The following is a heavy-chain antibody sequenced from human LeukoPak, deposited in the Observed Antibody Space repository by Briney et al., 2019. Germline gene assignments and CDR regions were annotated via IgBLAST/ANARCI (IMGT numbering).Heavy chain of an antibody. Sequence: PGGSLRLSCAASGFTFSSYSMNWVRQAPGKGLEWVSYVTSSSSTMYYADSVKGRCTISRDNAKNSLYLQMNSLRAEDTAVYYCAGGRTRAIDYWGQGTLVTVSS. J-gene: IGHJ4*02. CDR1: GFTFSSYS. CDR2: VTSSSSTM. V-gene: IGHV3-48*01. D-gene: IGHD3-16*01. CDR3: AGGRTRAIDY.